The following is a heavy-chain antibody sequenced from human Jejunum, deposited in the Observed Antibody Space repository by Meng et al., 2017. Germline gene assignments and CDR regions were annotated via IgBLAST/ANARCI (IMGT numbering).Heavy chain of an antibody. Sequence: GESLKISCKGSGYSFTNYWIGWVRQMPGKGLEWMGIIYPGDSDTRYSPPFQGQVTISADESIGTAYLEWSSLKASDTAMYFCARSPGWYELLTGYYKCYFDYWGQGNQVNGAS. CDR1: GYSFTNYW. D-gene: IGHD3-9*01. CDR3: ARSPGWYELLTGYYKCYFDY. J-gene: IGHJ4*02. V-gene: IGHV5-51*01. CDR2: IYPGDSDT.